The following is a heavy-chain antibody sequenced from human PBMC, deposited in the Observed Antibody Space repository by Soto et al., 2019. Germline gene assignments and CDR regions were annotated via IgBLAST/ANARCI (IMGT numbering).Heavy chain of an antibody. CDR2: IYYSGST. CDR3: ARDRDDYYYYYGMDV. CDR1: GGSISSGGYY. J-gene: IGHJ6*02. V-gene: IGHV4-31*03. Sequence: PSETLSLTCTVSGGSISSGGYYWSWIRQHPGKGLEWIGYIYYSGSTYYNPSLKSRVTISVDTSKNQFSLKLSSVTAADTAVYYCARDRDDYYYYYGMDVWGQGTTVTVSS.